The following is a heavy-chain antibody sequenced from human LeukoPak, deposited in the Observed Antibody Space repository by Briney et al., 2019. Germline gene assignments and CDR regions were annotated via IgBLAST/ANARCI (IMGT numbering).Heavy chain of an antibody. V-gene: IGHV3-30*02. CDR2: IWYDGSNK. J-gene: IGHJ4*02. D-gene: IGHD2-8*02. CDR1: GFTFSSYG. Sequence: PGGSLRLSCAASGFTFSSYGMHWVRQAPGKGLEWVAVIWYDGSNKYYADSVKGRFTISRDNSKNTFHLQMDSLTTADAAVYHCATLVKTGSGGRGYFDHWDQGTLVTVSS. CDR3: ATLVKTGSGGRGYFDH.